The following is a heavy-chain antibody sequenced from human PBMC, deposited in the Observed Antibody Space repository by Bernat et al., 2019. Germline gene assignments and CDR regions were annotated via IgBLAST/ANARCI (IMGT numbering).Heavy chain of an antibody. CDR3: ARQDDGYIRPLVY. CDR2: INPNSGDT. CDR1: GYTFTGYY. Sequence: QVQLVQSGAEVKKPGASVKVSCKASGYTFTGYYIHWVRQAPGQGLEWMGWINPNSGDTNYAQKFQGWVTMTRDTSISTASMEITSLKSVDTAVYYCARQDDGYIRPLVYGGQETLITVSS. V-gene: IGHV1-2*04. J-gene: IGHJ4*02. D-gene: IGHD5-24*01.